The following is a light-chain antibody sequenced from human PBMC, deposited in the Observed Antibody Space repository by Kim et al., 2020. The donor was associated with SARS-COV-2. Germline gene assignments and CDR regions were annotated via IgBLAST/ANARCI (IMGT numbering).Light chain of an antibody. V-gene: IGKV3-20*01. J-gene: IGKJ1*01. CDR3: QRYGSAPTT. CDR2: DAS. Sequence: EIVLTQSPDTLSLPPGDRATLSCRASQSVSGSSLAWYQQKPGQAPRLLIYDASNRVTGIPDRFSGSASGTDFTLTISRLEPEDFAVYYCQRYGSAPTTFGQGTKVDIK. CDR1: QSVSGSS.